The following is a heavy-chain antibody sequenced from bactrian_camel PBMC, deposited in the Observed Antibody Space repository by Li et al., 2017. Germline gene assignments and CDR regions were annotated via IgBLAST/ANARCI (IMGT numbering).Heavy chain of an antibody. CDR1: ATTVRTAS. CDR2: IDRDGRT. CDR3: AAAPLNLPECMSAPYKT. Sequence: QVQLVESGGGSVQAGGSLRLSCVASATTVRTASMGWFRQVPEKDREGVAAIDRDGRTSYADSVKGRFTISKDNAKNTLYLQMNSLKPEDTATYYCAAAPLNLPECMSAPYKTWGQGTQVTVS. J-gene: IGHJ4*01. V-gene: IGHV3S53*01.